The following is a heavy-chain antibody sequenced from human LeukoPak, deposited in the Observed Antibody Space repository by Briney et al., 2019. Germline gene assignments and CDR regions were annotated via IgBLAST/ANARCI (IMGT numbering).Heavy chain of an antibody. V-gene: IGHV3-13*04. CDR2: IGGVSDT. D-gene: IGHD3-22*01. CDR3: VNPGWYYDSSGYSYYYGMDV. J-gene: IGHJ6*02. CDR1: GFTFSTSD. Sequence: PGGSLRLSCAASGFTFSTSDMHWVRQGTGRGLEWVSAIGGVSDTYYEGSVKGRFTISRDNARDSLYLQMSSLRAEDTAVYYCVNPGWYYDSSGYSYYYGMDVWGQGTTVTVSS.